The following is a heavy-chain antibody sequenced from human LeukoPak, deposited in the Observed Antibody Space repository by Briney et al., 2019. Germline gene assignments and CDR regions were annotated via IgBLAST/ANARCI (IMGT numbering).Heavy chain of an antibody. D-gene: IGHD3-22*01. CDR1: SDSITTYY. J-gene: IGHJ4*02. Sequence: SETLSLTCTVSSDSITTYYWSWIRQPAGKGLEWIGRIYSSGSTNYNPSLKSRVTMSVDTSKSQLSLKLSSVTAADTAVHYCARDRNYFHSSGWTPFDYWGQGTLVTVSS. CDR2: IYSSGST. V-gene: IGHV4-4*07. CDR3: ARDRNYFHSSGWTPFDY.